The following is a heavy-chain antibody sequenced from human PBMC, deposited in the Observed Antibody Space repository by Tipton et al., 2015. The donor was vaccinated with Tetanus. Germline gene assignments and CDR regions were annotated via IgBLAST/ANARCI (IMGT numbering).Heavy chain of an antibody. CDR1: GFTFSSYD. CDR3: ARASYYDSSGYPLDY. CDR2: IGTAGDT. Sequence: SLRLSCAASGFTFSSYDMHWVRQATGQGLEWVSAIGTAGDTYYPGSVKGRFTISRENAKNSLYLQMNSLRAGDTAVYYCARASYYDSSGYPLDYWGQGTLVTVSS. D-gene: IGHD3-22*01. V-gene: IGHV3-13*01. J-gene: IGHJ4*02.